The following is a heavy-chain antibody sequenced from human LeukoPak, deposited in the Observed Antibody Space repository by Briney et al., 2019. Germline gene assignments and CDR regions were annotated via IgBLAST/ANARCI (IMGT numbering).Heavy chain of an antibody. CDR1: GYTFTSYS. J-gene: IGHJ6*03. Sequence: GASVKVSCKASGYTFTSYSISWVRQGPGQGLEWMGWISAYNGDANYAQKLQGRVTMTTDTSTSTAYMELRSLRSDDTAVYYCARAIPSQPGEYYMDVWGKGTTVTVSS. V-gene: IGHV1-18*01. CDR2: ISAYNGDA. CDR3: ARAIPSQPGEYYMDV.